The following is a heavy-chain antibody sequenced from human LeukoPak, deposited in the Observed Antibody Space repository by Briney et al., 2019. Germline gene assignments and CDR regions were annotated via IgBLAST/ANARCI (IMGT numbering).Heavy chain of an antibody. J-gene: IGHJ4*02. V-gene: IGHV4-39*01. CDR3: ARRWSFDY. CDR1: GDSISSSSCS. Sequence: TETLSLTCTVSGDSISSSSCSWGWIRQPPGKGLEWIGSMYYSGSTYYNPSLKSRVTISVDTSKNQFSLKLSSVTAADTAVYYCARRWSFDYWGQGTLVTVSS. D-gene: IGHD3-3*01. CDR2: MYYSGST.